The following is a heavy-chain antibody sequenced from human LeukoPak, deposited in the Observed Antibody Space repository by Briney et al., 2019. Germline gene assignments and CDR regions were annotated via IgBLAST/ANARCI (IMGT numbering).Heavy chain of an antibody. J-gene: IGHJ4*02. CDR3: ARTGLGMYSFDS. V-gene: IGHV3-21*01. D-gene: IGHD3/OR15-3a*01. CDR2: ISTSGSYI. CDR1: GFTFNTYS. Sequence: GGSLRLSCEASGFTFNTYSMSWVRQAPGKGLEWVSSISTSGSYIYYADSVKGRFTISRDKAKNSLYLQMNSLRAEDTAVYYCARTGLGMYSFDSWGQGTLVTVSS.